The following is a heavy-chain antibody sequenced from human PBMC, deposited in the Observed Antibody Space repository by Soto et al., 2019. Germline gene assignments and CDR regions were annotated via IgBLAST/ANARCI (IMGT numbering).Heavy chain of an antibody. CDR2: IYHSGST. J-gene: IGHJ5*02. CDR1: GGSISSGGYS. Sequence: KASETLSLTCAVSGGSISSGGYSWSWIRQPPGKGLEWIGYIYHSGSTYYNPSLKSRVTISVDRSKNQFSLKLSSVTAADTAVYYCARARLIYGDFTENWFDPWGQGTLVTVSS. V-gene: IGHV4-30-2*01. D-gene: IGHD4-17*01. CDR3: ARARLIYGDFTENWFDP.